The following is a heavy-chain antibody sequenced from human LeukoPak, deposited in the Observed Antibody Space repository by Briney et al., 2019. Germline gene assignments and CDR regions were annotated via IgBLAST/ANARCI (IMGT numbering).Heavy chain of an antibody. V-gene: IGHV4-59*08. CDR2: IYYSGST. J-gene: IGHJ5*02. Sequence: SETLSLTCTVSGGSISSYYWSWIRQPPGKGLEWIGYIYYSGSTNYNPSLKSRVTISVDTSKNQFSLKLSSVTAADTAVYYCARRHYGSGRGWFDPWGQGTLVTVSS. CDR1: GGSISSYY. D-gene: IGHD3-10*01. CDR3: ARRHYGSGRGWFDP.